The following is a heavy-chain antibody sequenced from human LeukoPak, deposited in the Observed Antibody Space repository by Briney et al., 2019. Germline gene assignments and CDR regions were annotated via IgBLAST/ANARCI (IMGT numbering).Heavy chain of an antibody. CDR3: TRTGYSSSWYAY. D-gene: IGHD6-13*01. Sequence: GGSLRLSCAASGFTFSGSAMHWVRQASGKGLEWVGRIRSKANSYATAYAASVKGRFTISRDDSKNTAYLQMNSLKTEDTAVYYCTRTGYSSSWYAYWGQGTLVTVSS. V-gene: IGHV3-73*01. CDR1: GFTFSGSA. CDR2: IRSKANSYAT. J-gene: IGHJ4*02.